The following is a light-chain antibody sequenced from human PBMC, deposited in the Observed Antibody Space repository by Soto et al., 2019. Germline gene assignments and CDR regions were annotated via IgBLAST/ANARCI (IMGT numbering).Light chain of an antibody. CDR3: GTWDSSLSAYV. V-gene: IGLV1-51*01. Sequence: QSVLTQPPSVSAAPGQRVTISCSGSSSNIAKNYVSWYQQLPGTAPKLLIFDNNKRHFGIPDRFSGSKSGTSATLGITGLQTGDEADYYCGTWDSSLSAYVFGGVTKLTVL. CDR2: DNN. CDR1: SSNIAKNY. J-gene: IGLJ2*01.